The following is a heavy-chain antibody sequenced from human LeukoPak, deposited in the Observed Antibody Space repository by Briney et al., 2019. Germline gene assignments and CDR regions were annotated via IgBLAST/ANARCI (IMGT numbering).Heavy chain of an antibody. J-gene: IGHJ4*02. V-gene: IGHV1-2*02. CDR3: AREKQLVHLYFDY. CDR1: GYTFTGYY. CDR2: INPNSGGT. D-gene: IGHD6-6*01. Sequence: GASVKVSCKASGYTFTGYYMHWVRQAPGQGLEWMGWINPNSGGTNYAQKFQGRVTMTRDTSISTAYMELSRLRSDDTAVYYCAREKQLVHLYFDYWGQGTLVTVSS.